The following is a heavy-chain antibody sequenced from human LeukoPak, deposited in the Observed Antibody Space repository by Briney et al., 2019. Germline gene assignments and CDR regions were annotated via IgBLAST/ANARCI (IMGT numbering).Heavy chain of an antibody. CDR2: ISYDGSNK. CDR1: GFTFSSYG. Sequence: PGGSLRLSCAASGFTFSSYGMHWVRQAPGKGLEWVAVISYDGSNKYYADSVKGRFTISRDNSKNTLYLQMNSLRAEDTAVYYCAKVANINSLFDIWGQGTVVTVSS. D-gene: IGHD2-21*01. CDR3: AKVANINSLFDI. V-gene: IGHV3-30*18. J-gene: IGHJ3*02.